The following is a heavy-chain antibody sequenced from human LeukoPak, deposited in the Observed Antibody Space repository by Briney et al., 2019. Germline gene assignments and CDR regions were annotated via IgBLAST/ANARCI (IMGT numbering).Heavy chain of an antibody. V-gene: IGHV4-34*01. J-gene: IGHJ6*03. CDR3: ARGRSTSWGHYYYYMDV. D-gene: IGHD2-2*01. CDR2: INHSGST. Sequence: SETLSLACAVYGGSFSGYYWSWIRQPPGKGLEWVGEINHSGSTNYNPSLKSRVTISVDTSKNQFSLKLSSVTAADTAVYYCARGRSTSWGHYYYYMDVWGKGTTVTVSS. CDR1: GGSFSGYY.